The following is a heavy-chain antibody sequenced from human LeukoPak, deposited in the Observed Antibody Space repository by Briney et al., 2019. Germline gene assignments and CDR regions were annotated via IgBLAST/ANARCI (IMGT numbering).Heavy chain of an antibody. CDR1: VFTFSGYA. CDR3: ARGAAPGKVDWFDP. V-gene: IGHV3-23*01. J-gene: IGHJ5*02. CDR2: SGGDGGI. Sequence: HPGGSLRHSCTASVFTFSGYAMMCVRQAPGKGLEWVSTSGGDGGIYYADSVRGRFTISRDNSKNTVYLQMSSLTAEDTAVYYCARGAAPGKVDWFDPWGQGTLVTVSS. D-gene: IGHD6-13*01.